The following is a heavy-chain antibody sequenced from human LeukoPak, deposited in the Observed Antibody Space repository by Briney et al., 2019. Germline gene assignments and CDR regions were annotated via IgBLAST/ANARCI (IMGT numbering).Heavy chain of an antibody. CDR3: ARRAVAVAGNGLYYYYMDV. J-gene: IGHJ6*03. Sequence: PSETLSLTCTVSGGSISSYYWSWIRQPAGKGLEWIGRIYTSRSTNYSPSLKSRVTMSVDTSKNQFSLKLSSVTAADTAVYYCARRAVAVAGNGLYYYYMDVWGKGTTVTISS. CDR2: IYTSRST. CDR1: GGSISSYY. V-gene: IGHV4-4*07. D-gene: IGHD6-19*01.